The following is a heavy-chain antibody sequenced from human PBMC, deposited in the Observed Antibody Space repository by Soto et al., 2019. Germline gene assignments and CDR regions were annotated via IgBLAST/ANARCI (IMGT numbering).Heavy chain of an antibody. Sequence: VQLLESGGGLVQPGGSLRLSCAASGFTFRNYPMSWVRQVPGKGLEWVSAISRNGDATYYADSVKGRFTISRDNSKNTLYLQMNSLRAEDTATYFCAKGGGYCSGGSCNVSPGSDWGQGTLVTVSS. D-gene: IGHD2-15*01. J-gene: IGHJ4*02. V-gene: IGHV3-23*01. CDR2: ISRNGDAT. CDR1: GFTFRNYP. CDR3: AKGGGYCSGGSCNVSPGSD.